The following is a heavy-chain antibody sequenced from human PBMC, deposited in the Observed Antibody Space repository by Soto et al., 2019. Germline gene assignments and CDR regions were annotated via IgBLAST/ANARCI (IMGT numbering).Heavy chain of an antibody. CDR3: ASEQLAVLRGVLDY. V-gene: IGHV3-30-3*01. CDR1: GFTFRSYA. CDR2: TSHDGSNK. J-gene: IGHJ4*02. D-gene: IGHD1-1*01. Sequence: PGGSLRLSCAASGFTFRSYAMHWVRRAPGKGPEWVAVTSHDGSNKYYADSVKGRFTLSRDNSKNTLYLQMNSLRAEDTAVYYCASEQLAVLRGVLDYWGQGTLVTVSS.